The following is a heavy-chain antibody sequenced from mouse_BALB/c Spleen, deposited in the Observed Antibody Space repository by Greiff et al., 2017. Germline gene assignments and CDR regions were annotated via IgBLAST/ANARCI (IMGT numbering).Heavy chain of an antibody. D-gene: IGHD1-3*01. CDR1: GFTFSSYA. Sequence: EVKLMESGGGLVKPGGSLKLSCAASGFTFSSYAMSWVRQTPEKRLEWVATISSGGSYTYYPDSVKGRFTISRDNAKNTLYLQMSSLRSEDTAMYYCARQVEAWFAYWGQGTLVTVSA. CDR2: ISSGGSYT. V-gene: IGHV5-9-3*01. CDR3: ARQVEAWFAY. J-gene: IGHJ3*01.